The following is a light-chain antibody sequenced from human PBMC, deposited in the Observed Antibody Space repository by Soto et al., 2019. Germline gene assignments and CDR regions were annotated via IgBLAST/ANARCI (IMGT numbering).Light chain of an antibody. V-gene: IGLV3-21*02. CDR2: DDS. J-gene: IGLJ2*01. CDR1: KIGSKS. Sequence: SYELTQPPSVSVAPGQTARVTCGGNKIGSKSVHWYQQKPGQAPVLVVYDDSDRPSGIPERFSGSNSDNTATLTISRVEAGDEADFYCQVWDRSSDHHVVFGGGTKLTVL. CDR3: QVWDRSSDHHVV.